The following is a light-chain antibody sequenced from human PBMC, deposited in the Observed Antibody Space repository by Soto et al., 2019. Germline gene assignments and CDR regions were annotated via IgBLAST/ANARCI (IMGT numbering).Light chain of an antibody. CDR1: TSNIGNKY. Sequence: QSALTQPPSVSAAPGQKVTISCSGSTSNIGNKYVSWYQQVPGTAPKLLIYDNNQRPSGIPDRFSGSKSGTSATLGITGLQTGDEADYYCGTWDSSLSAGVFGGGTKLTVL. J-gene: IGLJ2*01. CDR2: DNN. V-gene: IGLV1-51*01. CDR3: GTWDSSLSAGV.